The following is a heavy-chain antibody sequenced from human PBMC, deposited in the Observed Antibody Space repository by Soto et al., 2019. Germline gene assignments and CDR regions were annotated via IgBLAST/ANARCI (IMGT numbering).Heavy chain of an antibody. CDR2: IIPIFGTA. V-gene: IGHV1-69*13. Sequence: SVKVSCKXSGGTFSSYAISWVRQAPGQGLEWMGGIIPIFGTANYAQKFQGRVTITADESTSTAYMELSSLRSEDTAVYYCARDPRGNSAYFDYWGQGTLVTVS. CDR3: ARDPRGNSAYFDY. CDR1: GGTFSSYA. J-gene: IGHJ4*02. D-gene: IGHD2-21*02.